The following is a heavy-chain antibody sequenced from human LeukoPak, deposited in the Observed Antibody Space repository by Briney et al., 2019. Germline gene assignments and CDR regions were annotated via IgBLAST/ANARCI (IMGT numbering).Heavy chain of an antibody. Sequence: GRSLRLSCAASGFTFNTYGMHWVRQAPGKGLEWVTFIRYDGSKKYYADSVKGRFTISRDNSKNTLYLQMNSLRTEDSAVYYCAKEGRDSSGFNAGWFDPWGQGTLVLVSS. CDR3: AKEGRDSSGFNAGWFDP. CDR2: IRYDGSKK. CDR1: GFTFNTYG. J-gene: IGHJ5*02. D-gene: IGHD3-22*01. V-gene: IGHV3-30*02.